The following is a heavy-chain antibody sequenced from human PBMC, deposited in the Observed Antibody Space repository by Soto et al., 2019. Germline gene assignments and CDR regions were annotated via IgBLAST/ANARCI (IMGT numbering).Heavy chain of an antibody. CDR1: GYAFTVYY. J-gene: IGHJ4*02. Sequence: ASVNVSCKAAGYAFTVYYMHWVRQAPGQGLEWMGWINPNSGGTNYAQKFQGWVTMTRDTSISTAYMELSRLRSDDTAVYYCARDPDTAMGPFDYWGQGTLVTVSS. V-gene: IGHV1-2*04. CDR2: INPNSGGT. CDR3: ARDPDTAMGPFDY. D-gene: IGHD5-18*01.